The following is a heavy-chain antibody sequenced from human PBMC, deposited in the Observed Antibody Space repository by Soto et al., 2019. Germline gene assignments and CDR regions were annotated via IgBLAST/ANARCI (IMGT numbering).Heavy chain of an antibody. CDR1: GGTFSSYA. Sequence: QVQLVQSGAEVKKPGSSVKVSCKASGGTFSSYAISWVRQAPGQGREWMGGFIPIFGTANYAQKFQGRVTITADESMSTAYMELSSLRSEDTSVYYCARAQRYSGCDRGVDYWGQGTLVTGSS. CDR3: ARAQRYSGCDRGVDY. D-gene: IGHD5-12*01. J-gene: IGHJ4*02. V-gene: IGHV1-69*01. CDR2: FIPIFGTA.